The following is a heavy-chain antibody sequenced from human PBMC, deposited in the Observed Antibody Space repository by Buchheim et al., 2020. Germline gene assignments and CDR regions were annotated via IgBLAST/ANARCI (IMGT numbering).Heavy chain of an antibody. J-gene: IGHJ4*02. CDR3: ARQDDYYDIRHFDY. D-gene: IGHD3-22*01. V-gene: IGHV1-18*01. Sequence: QVQLVQSATEVKNPGASVKVSCKASGYTFTSYGLSWVRRAPGQGLEWMGWIHTYHGDTNYAQTFQDRVTMTMDTSTNTVYLELRSLRSDDTAIYYCARQDDYYDIRHFDYWGQGTL. CDR2: IHTYHGDT. CDR1: GYTFTSYG.